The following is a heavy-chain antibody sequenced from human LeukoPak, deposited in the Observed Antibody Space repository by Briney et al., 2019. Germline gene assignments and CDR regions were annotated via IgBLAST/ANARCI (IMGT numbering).Heavy chain of an antibody. Sequence: GGSLRLSCAASGNYWMHWARQAPGKGLVWVSHINGDGSWTTYADSVKGRFTISKDNAKNTVYLQMNNLRAEDTAVYFCARGGGLDVWGQGATVTVSS. CDR1: GNYW. J-gene: IGHJ6*02. V-gene: IGHV3-74*01. CDR2: INGDGSWT. D-gene: IGHD3-16*01. CDR3: ARGGGLDV.